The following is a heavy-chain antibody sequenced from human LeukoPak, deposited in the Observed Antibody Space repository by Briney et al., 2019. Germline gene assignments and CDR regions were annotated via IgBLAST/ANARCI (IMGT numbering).Heavy chain of an antibody. CDR2: IIPIFGTA. J-gene: IGHJ5*02. Sequence: ASVKVSCKASGGTFSSYTISWVRQAPGQGLEWMGGIIPIFGTANYAQKFQGRVTITADESTSTAYMELSSLRSEDTAVYYCARGGRGTIVSWFDPWGQGTLVTVSS. CDR1: GGTFSSYT. D-gene: IGHD1-1*01. V-gene: IGHV1-69*01. CDR3: ARGGRGTIVSWFDP.